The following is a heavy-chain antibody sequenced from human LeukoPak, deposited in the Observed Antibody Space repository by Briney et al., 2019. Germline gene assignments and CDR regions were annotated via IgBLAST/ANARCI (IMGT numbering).Heavy chain of an antibody. D-gene: IGHD3-22*01. J-gene: IGHJ4*02. CDR2: ISSSGSTI. V-gene: IGHV3-11*04. Sequence: GGSLRLSCAASGLTFSEYYMTWLRQAPGKGLEWVAYISSSGSTIYSADSVKGRFTVSRDSAKNSLFLHMNSLRAEDTAIYYCAIQITMIVVVPYFDYWGQGTLVTVSS. CDR1: GLTFSEYY. CDR3: AIQITMIVVVPYFDY.